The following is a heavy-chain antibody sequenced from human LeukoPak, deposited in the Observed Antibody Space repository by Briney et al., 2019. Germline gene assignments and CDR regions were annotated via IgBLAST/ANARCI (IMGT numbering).Heavy chain of an antibody. CDR2: MNPNSGNT. J-gene: IGHJ5*02. Sequence: GASVKVSCKASGYTFTSYDINWVRQATGQGLEWMGWMNPNSGNTGYAQKFQGRVTMTRNTSISTAYMELSSLRSEDTAVYYRARGIAAAEVWFDPWGQGTLITVSS. D-gene: IGHD6-13*01. V-gene: IGHV1-8*01. CDR3: ARGIAAAEVWFDP. CDR1: GYTFTSYD.